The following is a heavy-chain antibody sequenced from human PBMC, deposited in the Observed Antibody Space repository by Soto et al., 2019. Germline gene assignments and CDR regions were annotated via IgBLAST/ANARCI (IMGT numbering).Heavy chain of an antibody. V-gene: IGHV1-46*01. J-gene: IGHJ4*02. Sequence: ASVKVSCKASGYTFTSYYMHWVRQAPGRGLEWMGIINPSGGSTSYAQKFQGRVTMTRDTSTSTVYMELSSLRSEDTAVYYCTRGPDTAMVTTYFDYWGQGTLVTVSS. CDR2: INPSGGST. CDR3: TRGPDTAMVTTYFDY. D-gene: IGHD5-18*01. CDR1: GYTFTSYY.